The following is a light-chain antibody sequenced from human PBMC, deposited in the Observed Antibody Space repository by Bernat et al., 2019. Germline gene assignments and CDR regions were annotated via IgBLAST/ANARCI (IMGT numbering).Light chain of an antibody. V-gene: IGLV1-44*01. CDR2: SNN. Sequence: QSVLTQPPSASGTPGQRVTISCSGSSSNIGSNTVNWYQQLPGTAPKPLIYSNNQRPSGVPDRFSGSKAGTSASLGISGLQSEDEADYYCAAWEDSLNGWVFGGGTKLTVL. J-gene: IGLJ3*02. CDR3: AAWEDSLNGWV. CDR1: SSNIGSNT.